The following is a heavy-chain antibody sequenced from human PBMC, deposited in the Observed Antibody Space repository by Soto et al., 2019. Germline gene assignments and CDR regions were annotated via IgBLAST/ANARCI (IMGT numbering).Heavy chain of an antibody. CDR3: ARVAVVVVAATGFDY. D-gene: IGHD2-15*01. J-gene: IGHJ4*02. CDR1: GGSFSGDY. Sequence: PADTLYRTCTFYGGSFSGDYWRWIRQPPGEVLEWIGESNHSGSTNYSPSLKSRVTISVDTSKNQFSLKLSSVTAADTAVYYCARVAVVVVAATGFDYWGQGTLVTVS. V-gene: IGHV4-34*01. CDR2: SNHSGST.